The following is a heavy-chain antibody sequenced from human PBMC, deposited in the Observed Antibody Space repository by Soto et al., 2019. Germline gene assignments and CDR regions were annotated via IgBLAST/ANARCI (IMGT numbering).Heavy chain of an antibody. D-gene: IGHD2-2*01. CDR3: ARRPYADALDI. V-gene: IGHV4-28*01. Sequence: QVQLQESGPGLVKPSDTLSLTCAVSGYSITNVNWWAWIRQPPGKGLEWIGYIFHSGTTHYNPSLKSRVTMSVDTSKNQFSLKVDSLTAEDTAVYYCARRPYADALDIWGQGTTVIVSS. CDR1: GYSITNVNW. CDR2: IFHSGTT. J-gene: IGHJ3*02.